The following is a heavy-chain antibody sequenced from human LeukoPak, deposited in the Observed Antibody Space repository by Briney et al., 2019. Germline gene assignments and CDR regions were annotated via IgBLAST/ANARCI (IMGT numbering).Heavy chain of an antibody. CDR1: GGSVSSSSYY. D-gene: IGHD5-18*01. CDR2: IHNSGST. Sequence: PSETLSLTCTVSGGSVSSSSYYWSWIRQPPGKGLEYIGYIHNSGSTNYNPSLKSRVTMSLDTSKNQFSLKLSSVTAADTAMYYCAVRYSYGYDWGQGTLVSVSS. CDR3: AVRYSYGYD. J-gene: IGHJ4*02. V-gene: IGHV4-61*01.